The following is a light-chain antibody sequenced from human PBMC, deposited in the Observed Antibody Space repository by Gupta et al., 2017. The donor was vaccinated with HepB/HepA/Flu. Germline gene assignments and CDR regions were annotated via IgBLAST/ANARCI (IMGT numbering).Light chain of an antibody. CDR3: QQEGSSPYT. CDR2: GAS. Sequence: DIVLTQSPGTLSLSPGERATLSCRASQSVSSSYLTWYQQTPGQAPRLLIYGASSRATGIPDRFSGSGSGTDFTLTISRLEPEDFAVYYCQQEGSSPYTFGQGTKLEIK. J-gene: IGKJ2*01. V-gene: IGKV3-20*01. CDR1: QSVSSSY.